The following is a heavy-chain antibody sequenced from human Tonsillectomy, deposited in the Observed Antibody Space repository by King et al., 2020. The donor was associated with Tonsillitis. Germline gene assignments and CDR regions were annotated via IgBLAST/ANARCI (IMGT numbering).Heavy chain of an antibody. CDR2: ISGSGGST. D-gene: IGHD4-23*01. CDR1: GFTFSSYA. J-gene: IGHJ3*02. V-gene: IGHV3-23*04. CDR3: AKEWEHDYGGLLDAFDI. Sequence: VQLVESGGGLVQPGGSLRLSCAASGFTFSSYAMSWVRQAPGKGLEWVSAISGSGGSTYYAESVKGRFTISRDNSKNTLYLQMNSLRAEDTAVYYCAKEWEHDYGGLLDAFDIWGQGTMVTVSS.